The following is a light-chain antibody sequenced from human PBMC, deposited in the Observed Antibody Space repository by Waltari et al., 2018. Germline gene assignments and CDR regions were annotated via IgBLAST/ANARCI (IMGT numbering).Light chain of an antibody. CDR2: GAS. Sequence: DIQMTQSPSSLSASVGDRVTITCRARQGISNTLAWYQQKPGKAPNLLLYGASRLERGVPTRFSGSGSGTDYTLTISSLQPEDLATYYCQQYHSTPRTFGQGTKLEIK. CDR1: QGISNT. V-gene: IGKV1-NL1*01. J-gene: IGKJ2*01. CDR3: QQYHSTPRT.